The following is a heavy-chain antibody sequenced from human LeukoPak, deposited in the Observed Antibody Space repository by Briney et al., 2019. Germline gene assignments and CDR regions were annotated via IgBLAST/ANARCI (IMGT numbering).Heavy chain of an antibody. D-gene: IGHD4-17*01. V-gene: IGHV3-7*03. CDR2: IKEDGSEK. Sequence: PGGSLSLSWAASGFTLSKYWMSWVRQAPGNGLEWVASIKEDGSEKYYVASVKGRFTISRGNAKNSLNLQMNSMTAEATAMYYWARFPTGFDYWGEGTLGTVSS. CDR3: ARFPTGFDY. CDR1: GFTLSKYW. J-gene: IGHJ4*02.